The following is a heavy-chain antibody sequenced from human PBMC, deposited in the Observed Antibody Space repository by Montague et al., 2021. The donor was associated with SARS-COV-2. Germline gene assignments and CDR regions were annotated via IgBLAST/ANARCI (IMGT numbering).Heavy chain of an antibody. CDR1: CVSVTEYY. V-gene: IGHV4-59*08. CDR3: ARHYSATLPAVY. Sequence: SETLSLTCTGSCVSVTEYYGSWIRQPPGKGLECIGYISDSGSTNYNPSLTGRVTMSVDTSKNQFSLKVNSVTAADTAVYYCARHYSATLPAVYWGQGTLVTGSS. D-gene: IGHD2-15*01. CDR2: ISDSGST. J-gene: IGHJ4*02.